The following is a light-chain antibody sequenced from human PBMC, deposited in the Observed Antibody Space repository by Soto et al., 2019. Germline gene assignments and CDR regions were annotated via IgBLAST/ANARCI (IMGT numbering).Light chain of an antibody. CDR1: SSNIGAGYD. Sequence: QSVLTQPASVSGAPGQRVTISCTGGSSNIGAGYDVHWYQQLPGTAPKLLIYGNSNRPSGVPDRFSGSKSGTSASLAITGLQAEDEADYYCQSYDSSLSGYVFGSGTKLTVL. J-gene: IGLJ1*01. V-gene: IGLV1-40*01. CDR3: QSYDSSLSGYV. CDR2: GNS.